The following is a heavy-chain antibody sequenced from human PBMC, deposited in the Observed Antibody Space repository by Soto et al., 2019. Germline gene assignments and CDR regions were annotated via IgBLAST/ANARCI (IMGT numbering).Heavy chain of an antibody. D-gene: IGHD2-2*03. Sequence: GGSLRLSCAASGFVFSSYGMYWVRQAPGKGLQWVAVISYDGRNAYYEESVKGRFTISRDKSKNTAYLQMNSLRPEDTALYYCAKEGGHGFGYYGMDVWGPGTTVTVSS. V-gene: IGHV3-30*18. J-gene: IGHJ6*02. CDR3: AKEGGHGFGYYGMDV. CDR1: GFVFSSYG. CDR2: ISYDGRNA.